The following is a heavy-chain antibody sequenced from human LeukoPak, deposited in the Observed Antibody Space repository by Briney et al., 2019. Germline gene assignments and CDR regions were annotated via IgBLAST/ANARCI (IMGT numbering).Heavy chain of an antibody. CDR2: ISNNGTNK. CDR1: GFSFSYYA. J-gene: IGHJ4*02. D-gene: IGHD2-15*01. Sequence: GGSLRLSCAASGFSFSYYAMHWVRQAPGKGLEWVAVISNNGTNKYYADSVKGRFTISRDNSKNTLYLQMNSLRAEDTAVYYCARSTGDCSGGTCYSDFDCWGQGTLVTVSS. V-gene: IGHV3-30*01. CDR3: ARSTGDCSGGTCYSDFDC.